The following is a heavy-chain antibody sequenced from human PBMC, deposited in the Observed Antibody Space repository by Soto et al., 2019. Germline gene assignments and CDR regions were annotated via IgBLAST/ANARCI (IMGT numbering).Heavy chain of an antibody. D-gene: IGHD3-9*01. CDR3: AATGGLRYFDWLLSFDY. CDR2: IVVGSGNT. CDR1: GFTFTSSA. J-gene: IGHJ4*02. V-gene: IGHV1-58*01. Sequence: QMQLVQSGPEVKKPGTSVKVSCKASGFTFTSSAVQWVRQARGQRLEWIGWIVVGSGNTNYAQKFQERVTITRDMSTSTAYMELSSLRSEDTAVYYCAATGGLRYFDWLLSFDYWGQGTLVTVSS.